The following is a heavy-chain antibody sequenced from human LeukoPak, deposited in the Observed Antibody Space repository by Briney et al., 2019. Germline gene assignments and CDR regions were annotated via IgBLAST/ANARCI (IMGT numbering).Heavy chain of an antibody. CDR2: IYYSGST. J-gene: IGHJ3*02. CDR3: ARDSGPAFDI. V-gene: IGHV4-59*12. D-gene: IGHD1-26*01. Sequence: PSETLFLTCTVSGGSISSYYWSWIRQPPGKGLEWIGYIYYSGSTNYNPSLKSRVTISVDTSKNQFSLKLSSVTAADTAVYYCARDSGPAFDIWGQGTMVTVSS. CDR1: GGSISSYY.